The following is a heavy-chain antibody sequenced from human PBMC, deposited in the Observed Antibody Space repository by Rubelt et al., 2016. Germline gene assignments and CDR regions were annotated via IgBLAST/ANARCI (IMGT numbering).Heavy chain of an antibody. CDR3: ARSEEQELPDQGGFDP. Sequence: QVQLQQWGAGLLKPSETLSLTCAVYGGSFSGYYWSWIRQPPGKGLEWIGEINHSGSTNYNRSLKSLVTISVDTSKNQFSLKLSSVTAADTAVYYCARSEEQELPDQGGFDPWGQGTLVTVSS. CDR1: GGSFSGYY. V-gene: IGHV4-34*01. J-gene: IGHJ5*02. CDR2: INHSGST. D-gene: IGHD1-26*01.